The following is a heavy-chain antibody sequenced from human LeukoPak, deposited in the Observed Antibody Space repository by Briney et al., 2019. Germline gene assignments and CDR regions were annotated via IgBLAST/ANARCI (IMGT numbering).Heavy chain of an antibody. Sequence: PGGSLRLSCAASGFTFSSYSMNWVRQAPGKGLEGVSNISSSSSTIYYADSVKGRFTISRDNAKNSLYLQMNSLRAEDTAVYYCATAVVPAAPKGDYYYYMDVWGKGTTVTVSS. CDR3: ATAVVPAAPKGDYYYYMDV. D-gene: IGHD2-2*01. J-gene: IGHJ6*03. CDR1: GFTFSSYS. V-gene: IGHV3-48*01. CDR2: ISSSSSTI.